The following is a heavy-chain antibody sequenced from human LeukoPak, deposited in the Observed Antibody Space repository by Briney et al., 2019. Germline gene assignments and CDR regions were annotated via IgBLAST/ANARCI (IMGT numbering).Heavy chain of an antibody. CDR3: ARDSGWELEQFYFDY. Sequence: ASVKVSCKASGYTFRSYSISWVRQAPAQGLEWMGWISPSNGNTNYAQKLQDRVTMTTDTSTRTVYMELRSLRSDDTAVYYCARDSGWELEQFYFDYWGEGTLVTVSS. J-gene: IGHJ4*02. V-gene: IGHV1-18*01. CDR1: GYTFRSYS. CDR2: ISPSNGNT. D-gene: IGHD1/OR15-1a*01.